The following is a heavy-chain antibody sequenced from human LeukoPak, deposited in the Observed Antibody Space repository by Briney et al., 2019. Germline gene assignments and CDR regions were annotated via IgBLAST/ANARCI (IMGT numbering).Heavy chain of an antibody. CDR3: ARDGRILRYFDWSPGHWFDP. D-gene: IGHD3-9*01. Sequence: ASVKVSCKASGYIFTSYGISWVRQAPGQGLEWMGWISAYNGNTNYAQKLQGRVIMTTDTSTSTAYMELRSLRSDDTAVYYCARDGRILRYFDWSPGHWFDPWGQGTLVTVSS. J-gene: IGHJ5*02. CDR1: GYIFTSYG. CDR2: ISAYNGNT. V-gene: IGHV1-18*01.